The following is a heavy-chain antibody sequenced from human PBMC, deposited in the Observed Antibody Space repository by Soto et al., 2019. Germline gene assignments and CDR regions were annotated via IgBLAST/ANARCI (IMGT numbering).Heavy chain of an antibody. J-gene: IGHJ5*02. CDR3: ARRERAAGTDWWFDP. CDR2: IYHSGTT. V-gene: IGHV4-30-2*06. CDR1: GGPISGSGYS. D-gene: IGHD6-13*01. Sequence: PSETLSLTCAVSGGPISGSGYSWSWIRQSPGKGLEWIGYIYHSGTTYYNPSLLKRITISVDKSKNQFSLKLRSVTAADTAVYYCARRERAAGTDWWFDPWGQGTLVTVS.